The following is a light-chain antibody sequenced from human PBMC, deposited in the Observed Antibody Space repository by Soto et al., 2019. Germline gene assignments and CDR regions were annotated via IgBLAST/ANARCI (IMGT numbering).Light chain of an antibody. V-gene: IGLV2-14*01. J-gene: IGLJ2*01. CDR3: SSFTSNYTLEV. CDR2: QVS. Sequence: QPVLTQPASVSGSPGQSITISCTGTSSDVGSYTRVSWYQQHPGKAPKLMISQVSNRPSGVSNRFSGSKSGNTASLTISGLQAEDEADYYCSSFTSNYTLEVFGGGTQLTVL. CDR1: SSDVGSYTR.